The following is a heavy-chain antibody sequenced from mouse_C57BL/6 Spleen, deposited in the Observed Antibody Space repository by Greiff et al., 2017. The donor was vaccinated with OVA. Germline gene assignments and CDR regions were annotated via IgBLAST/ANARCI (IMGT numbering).Heavy chain of an antibody. CDR3: ARTGGDLLAMDY. Sequence: QVQLQQPGAELVKPGASVKLSCKASGYTFTSYWMHWVKQRPGQGLEWIGMIHPNSGSTNYNEKFKSKATLTVDKSSSTAYMQLSSLTSEDSAVYYCARTGGDLLAMDYWGQGTSVTVSS. CDR1: GYTFTSYW. J-gene: IGHJ4*01. V-gene: IGHV1-64*01. D-gene: IGHD2-1*01. CDR2: IHPNSGST.